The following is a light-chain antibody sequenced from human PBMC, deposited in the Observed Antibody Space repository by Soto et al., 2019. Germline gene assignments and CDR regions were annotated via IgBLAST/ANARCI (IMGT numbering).Light chain of an antibody. CDR1: QSLLHSNGYNY. Sequence: DIVMTQSPLSLPVTPGEPASISCRSSQSLLHSNGYNYLDWYLQKPGQSPQLLIYLGSNRSSGVLDRFSGSGSGTDFTLKISRVEAEDVGVYYCMQALQTPQVTCGGGTKVEIK. J-gene: IGKJ4*01. CDR3: MQALQTPQVT. V-gene: IGKV2-28*01. CDR2: LGS.